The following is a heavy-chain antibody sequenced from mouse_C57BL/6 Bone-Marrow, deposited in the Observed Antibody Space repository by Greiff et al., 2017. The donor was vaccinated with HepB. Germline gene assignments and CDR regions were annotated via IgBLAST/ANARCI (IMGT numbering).Heavy chain of an antibody. CDR2: LLPGSGST. CDR1: CYTFTGYW. D-gene: IGHD2-10*01. J-gene: IGHJ2*01. V-gene: IGHV1-9*01. Sequence: QVQLKESGAELMKPGASVKLSCKASCYTFTGYWIECVKQRPCHCLEWIGDLLPGSGSTNYNEKFKGKATFTADTSCNTAYMQLSRLTTEYSSIYYWARVDRGTYYGTYFDYWGQGTTLTVSS. CDR3: ARVDRGTYYGTYFDY.